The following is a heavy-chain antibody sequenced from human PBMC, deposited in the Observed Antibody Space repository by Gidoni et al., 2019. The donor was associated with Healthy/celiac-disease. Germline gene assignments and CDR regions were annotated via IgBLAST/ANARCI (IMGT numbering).Heavy chain of an antibody. J-gene: IGHJ6*02. CDR3: ARDGATDYDILTGHSPYYGMDV. Sequence: QVQLQESGPGLVKPSQTLSLTCTVSGGSIRSGGYYWSWIRQHPGKGLEWIGYIYYSGSTYYNPSLKSRVTISVDTSKNQFSLKLSSVTAADTAVYYCARDGATDYDILTGHSPYYGMDVWGQGTTVTVSS. CDR1: GGSIRSGGYY. V-gene: IGHV4-31*03. D-gene: IGHD3-9*01. CDR2: IYYSGST.